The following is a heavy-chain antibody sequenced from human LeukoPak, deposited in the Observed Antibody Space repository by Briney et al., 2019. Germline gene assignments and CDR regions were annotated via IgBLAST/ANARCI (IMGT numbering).Heavy chain of an antibody. CDR3: AKNLYGSGSYYGNWFDP. D-gene: IGHD3-10*01. Sequence: TGGSLRLSCAASGFTFSSYAMSWVRQAPGEGREGVSAMRGSGGSTYYADCVRGRFTISRDNSKNTLYLQMNSLRAEDTAVYYCAKNLYGSGSYYGNWFDPWGQGTLVTVSS. V-gene: IGHV3-23*01. CDR2: MRGSGGST. J-gene: IGHJ5*02. CDR1: GFTFSSYA.